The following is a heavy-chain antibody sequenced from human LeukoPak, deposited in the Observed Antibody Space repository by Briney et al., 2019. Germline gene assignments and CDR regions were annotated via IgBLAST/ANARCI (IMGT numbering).Heavy chain of an antibody. J-gene: IGHJ4*02. V-gene: IGHV1-8*03. CDR1: GYTFTSYD. CDR2: MNPNSGNT. Sequence: ASVKVSCKASGYTFTSYDINWVQQATGQGLEWMGWMNPNSGNTGYAQKFQGRVTITRNTSISTAYMELSSLRSEDTAVYYCARVPLGSSFPPIDYWGQGTLVTVSS. D-gene: IGHD6-6*01. CDR3: ARVPLGSSFPPIDY.